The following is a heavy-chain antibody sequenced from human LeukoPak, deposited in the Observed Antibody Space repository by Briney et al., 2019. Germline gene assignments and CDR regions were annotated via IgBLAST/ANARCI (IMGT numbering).Heavy chain of an antibody. V-gene: IGHV4-34*01. CDR3: ARAWVRGVIITRGWFDP. CDR2: INHSGST. CDR1: GGSFSGYY. D-gene: IGHD3-10*01. Sequence: LETLSLTCAVYGGSFSGYYWSWIRQPPGKGLEWIGEINHSGSTNYNPSLKSRVTISVDTSKNQFSLKLSSVTAADTAVYYCARAWVRGVIITRGWFDPWGQGTLVTVSP. J-gene: IGHJ5*02.